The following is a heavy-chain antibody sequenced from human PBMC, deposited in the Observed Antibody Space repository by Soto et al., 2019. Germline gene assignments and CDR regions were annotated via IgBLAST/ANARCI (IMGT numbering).Heavy chain of an antibody. CDR2: ISSSSSYI. D-gene: IGHD3-10*01. CDR3: ARVMVVPSGAFDI. CDR1: GFTFSSYS. V-gene: IGHV3-21*01. J-gene: IGHJ3*02. Sequence: KTGGSLRLSCADSGFTFSSYSMNWVRQAPGKGLEWVSSISSSSSYIYYADSVKGRFTISRDNAKNSLYLQMNSLRAEDTAVYYCARVMVVPSGAFDIWGQGTMVTVSS.